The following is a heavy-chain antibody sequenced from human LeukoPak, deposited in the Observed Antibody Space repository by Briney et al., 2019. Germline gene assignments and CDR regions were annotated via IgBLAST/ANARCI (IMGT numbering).Heavy chain of an antibody. V-gene: IGHV1-46*01. CDR3: ARVAAEVVGVPGAIGFGWLRRDYYYMDV. J-gene: IGHJ6*03. CDR1: GYSFTSYY. D-gene: IGHD2-2*02. CDR2: INPSGGST. Sequence: GASVKVSCKASGYSFTSYYIHWVRLAPGQGLGWMGVINPSGGSTSYAQKFQGRVTMTRDMSTSTVYMELSSLRSEDTAVYYCARVAAEVVGVPGAIGFGWLRRDYYYMDVWGKGTTVTVSS.